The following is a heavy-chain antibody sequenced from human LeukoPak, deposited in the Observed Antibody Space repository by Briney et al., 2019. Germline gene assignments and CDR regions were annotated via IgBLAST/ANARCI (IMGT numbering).Heavy chain of an antibody. V-gene: IGHV3-48*04. CDR3: ARAMSTFGGVRNYFDS. J-gene: IGHJ4*02. CDR1: GFTFSLYW. Sequence: GGSLRLSCAASGFTFSLYWMHWVRQAPGKGLEWISFVSISSGTIYYADSVNGRFRISRDNAKSSLDLEMNSLRAEDTAVYYCARAMSTFGGVRNYFDSWGQGTLVTVSS. CDR2: VSISSGTI. D-gene: IGHD3-16*01.